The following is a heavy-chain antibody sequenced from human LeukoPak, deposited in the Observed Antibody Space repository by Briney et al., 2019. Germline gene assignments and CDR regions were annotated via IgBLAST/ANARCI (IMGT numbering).Heavy chain of an antibody. V-gene: IGHV3-23*01. CDR1: GFTFSSYG. J-gene: IGHJ4*02. D-gene: IGHD1-26*01. CDR2: ISGSGGST. Sequence: PGGSLRLSCAASGFTFSSYGMSWVRQAPGKGLEWVSTISGSGGSTYYADSVKGRFTISRDNSKNTLYLQMNSLRAEDTAVYYCAKAGEVGATYYFDYWGQGTLVTVSS. CDR3: AKAGEVGATYYFDY.